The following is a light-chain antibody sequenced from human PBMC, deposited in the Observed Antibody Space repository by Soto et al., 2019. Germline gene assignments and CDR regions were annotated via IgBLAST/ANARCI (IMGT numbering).Light chain of an antibody. CDR1: QSVDSY. V-gene: IGKV3-11*01. CDR2: DAS. J-gene: IGKJ4*01. Sequence: EIALTQSPATLSLSPGERGTLSCRASQSVDSYLAWYQQRPGQAPRLLIYDASNRATGIPDRFSGSGSGTDFTLTITSLQSEDFAVYYCQQYNNWPPLTFGGGTKVDIK. CDR3: QQYNNWPPLT.